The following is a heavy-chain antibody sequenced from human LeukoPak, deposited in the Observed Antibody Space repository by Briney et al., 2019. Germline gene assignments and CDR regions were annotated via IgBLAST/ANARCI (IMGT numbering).Heavy chain of an antibody. Sequence: PSETLSLTCTVSGGSISSYYWSWIRQPPGKGLEWIGYIYYSGSTNHNPSLKSRVTISVDTSKNQFSLKLSSVTAADTAVYYCASYVDTAMVLVYWGQGTLVTVSS. CDR3: ASYVDTAMVLVY. CDR2: IYYSGST. V-gene: IGHV4-59*01. J-gene: IGHJ4*02. D-gene: IGHD5-18*01. CDR1: GGSISSYY.